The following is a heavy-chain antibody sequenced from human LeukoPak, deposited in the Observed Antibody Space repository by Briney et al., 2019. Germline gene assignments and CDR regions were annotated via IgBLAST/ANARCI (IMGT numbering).Heavy chain of an antibody. CDR3: TRDDSYFLDS. CDR2: IKYDGSEK. V-gene: IGHV3-7*01. Sequence: SGGSLRLSCAASGFTFSSYWMSWVRQAPGKGLEWVANIKYDGSEKYYVASVKGRFTISRDNAKKSLYLQMNSLRAEDTAVYFCTRDDSYFLDSWGQGALVTVS. J-gene: IGHJ4*02. CDR1: GFTFSSYW. D-gene: IGHD3-10*01.